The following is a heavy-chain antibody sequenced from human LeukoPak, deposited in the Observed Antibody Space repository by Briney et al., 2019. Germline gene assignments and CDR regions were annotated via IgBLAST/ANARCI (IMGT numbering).Heavy chain of an antibody. J-gene: IGHJ4*02. V-gene: IGHV3-7*01. Sequence: GGSLRLSCAASGFTFSSYWMSWVRQAPGKVLEWVANIKLDGSEKYYVDSVKGRFTISRDNAKKSLYLQMNSLRAEDTAVYYCASIFYSIDYIFDYWGQGTLVTVSS. CDR2: IKLDGSEK. CDR1: GFTFSSYW. D-gene: IGHD3-22*01. CDR3: ASIFYSIDYIFDY.